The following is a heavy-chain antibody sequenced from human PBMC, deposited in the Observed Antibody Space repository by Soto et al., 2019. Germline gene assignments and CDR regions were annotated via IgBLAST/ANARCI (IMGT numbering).Heavy chain of an antibody. D-gene: IGHD5-18*01. V-gene: IGHV4-31*03. CDR1: GGSINSGGHY. CDR2: IYKTGST. Sequence: TSETLSLTCSVSGGSINSGGHYWSWIRQHPGKGLEWIGHIYKTGSTDFNPSLKDRLTISIDTSKNQFSLSLRSVTDADTAVYYCARDRIQFSVDVWGQGTTVTVS. CDR3: ARDRIQFSVDV. J-gene: IGHJ6*02.